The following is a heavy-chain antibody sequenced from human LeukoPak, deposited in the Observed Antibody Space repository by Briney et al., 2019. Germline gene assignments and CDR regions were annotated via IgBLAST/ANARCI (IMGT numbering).Heavy chain of an antibody. CDR3: TRDVTATPVY. CDR2: INSDGSST. J-gene: IGHJ4*02. V-gene: IGHV3-74*01. D-gene: IGHD2-15*01. CDR1: GFTFSSYW. Sequence: PGGSLRLSCAASGFTFSSYWMHWVRPGPGKGLVWVSRINSDGSSTTYADSVKGRFTISRDNATNTPYLQLNSLRVEDTAVYYCTRDVTATPVYWGQGTLVTVSS.